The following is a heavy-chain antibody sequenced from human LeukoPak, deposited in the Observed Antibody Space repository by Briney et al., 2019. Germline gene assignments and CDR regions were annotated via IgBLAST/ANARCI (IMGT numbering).Heavy chain of an antibody. V-gene: IGHV4-39*01. CDR3: ARHQRRAVAGLIDY. D-gene: IGHD6-19*01. CDR1: GGSISSSSYY. J-gene: IGHJ4*02. Sequence: SETLSLTCTVAGGSISSSSYYWGWIRQPPGKGRDWIGSIYYSGSTYSNPSLKSRVTISVDTSKNQFSLKLSSVTAADTAVYYCARHQRRAVAGLIDYWGQGTLVTVSS. CDR2: IYYSGST.